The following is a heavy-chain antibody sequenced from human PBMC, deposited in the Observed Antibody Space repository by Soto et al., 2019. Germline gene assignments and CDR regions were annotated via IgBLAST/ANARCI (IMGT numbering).Heavy chain of an antibody. Sequence: SATLSLTCTVSGDSIISYYWSWIRQPPGKGLEWIGYIYNSGSTNYNPSLKSRVTISLDTSKNQFSLKLSSVTAADTAVYYCARDAYDDYAPCFVHWCQGIPVTV. CDR2: IYNSGST. CDR1: GDSIISYY. V-gene: IGHV4-59*01. D-gene: IGHD4-17*01. CDR3: ARDAYDDYAPCFVH. J-gene: IGHJ5*02.